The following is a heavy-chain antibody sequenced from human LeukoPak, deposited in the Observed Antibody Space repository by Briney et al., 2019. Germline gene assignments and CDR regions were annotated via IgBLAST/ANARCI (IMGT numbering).Heavy chain of an antibody. CDR3: ARNPNSSSWRPGDGYFDY. CDR2: ISRASESI. J-gene: IGHJ4*02. V-gene: IGHV3-21*01. CDR1: GFTFNTYS. D-gene: IGHD6-13*01. Sequence: GGSLRLSCAASGFTFNTYSMSWVRQAPGKGLEWVSIISRASESIFYADSVKGRFTISRDNSKNTLYLQMNSLRAEDTAVYYCARNPNSSSWRPGDGYFDYWGQGTLVTVSS.